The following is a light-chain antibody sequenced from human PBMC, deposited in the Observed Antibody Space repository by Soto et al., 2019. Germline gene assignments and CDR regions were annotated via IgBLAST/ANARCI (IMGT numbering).Light chain of an antibody. CDR3: MQGTHRPLS. J-gene: IGKJ5*01. Sequence: VFMTQSAISLPVPLGHPASLSCMPSQIFVYMDGNTYLTWFQQRPGQSPRRLIYKVSSRDSGVPDRFSGSGSGTDFTLKIIRVEAEDVGVYYCMQGTHRPLSFGQGTRLEV. CDR2: KVS. V-gene: IGKV2-30*01. CDR1: QIFVYMDGNTY.